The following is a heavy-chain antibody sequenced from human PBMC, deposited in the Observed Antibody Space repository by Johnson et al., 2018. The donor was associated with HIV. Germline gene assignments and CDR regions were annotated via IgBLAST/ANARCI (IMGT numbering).Heavy chain of an antibody. CDR2: IGTAGDT. Sequence: VQLVESGGGLVKPGGSLRLSCAASGFTFSSYDMHWVRQATGKGLEWVSAIGTAGDTYYPGSVKGRFTISRENAKNSLYLHMNSLRAGDTAVYYCARGRDSSGFNDAFDIWGQGTMVTVSS. V-gene: IGHV3-13*01. J-gene: IGHJ3*02. CDR1: GFTFSSYD. D-gene: IGHD3-22*01. CDR3: ARGRDSSGFNDAFDI.